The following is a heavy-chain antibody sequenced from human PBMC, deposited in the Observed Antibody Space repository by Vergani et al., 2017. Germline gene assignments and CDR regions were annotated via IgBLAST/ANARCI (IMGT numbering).Heavy chain of an antibody. V-gene: IGHV3-23*01. CDR3: ARSYRIAVAGYNWFDP. J-gene: IGHJ5*02. D-gene: IGHD6-19*01. CDR2: ISGHDHRT. CDR1: GFRFREHG. Sequence: EVQLLESGGGSVQPGESLRLSCVASGFRFREHGMNWVRQAPGKGLEWVSGISGHDHRTLYADSVKGRFIISRDNAKNSLYLQMNSLRAEDTAVYYCARSYRIAVAGYNWFDPWGQGTLVTVSS.